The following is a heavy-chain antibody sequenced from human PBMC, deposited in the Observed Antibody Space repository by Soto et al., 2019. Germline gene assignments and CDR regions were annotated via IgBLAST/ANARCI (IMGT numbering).Heavy chain of an antibody. V-gene: IGHV3-74*01. CDR3: ASYYYYYYMDV. J-gene: IGHJ6*03. CDR1: GFAFSNNW. CDR2: IKSDGSST. Sequence: EVQLVESGGGLVQPGGSLRLSCAASGFAFSNNWMHWVRHAPGKGLEWVSRIKSDGSSTNYADSVKGRFTISRDNAKNTLYLQMSGLGADDTAIYYCASYYYYYYMDVWGKGTTVTVSS.